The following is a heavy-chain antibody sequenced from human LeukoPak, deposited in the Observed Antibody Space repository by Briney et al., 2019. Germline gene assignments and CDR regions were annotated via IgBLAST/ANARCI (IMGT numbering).Heavy chain of an antibody. J-gene: IGHJ4*02. CDR2: ISTSSSYI. V-gene: IGHV3-21*01. CDR3: ARDRWLQSQRYFDY. Sequence: PGGSLRLSCAASGSTFSSYEMNWVRQAPGKGLEWVSSISTSSSYIYYADSVRGRFTISRHNAKNSLYLQMNSLRAEDTAVYYCARDRWLQSQRYFDYWGQGTLVTVSS. D-gene: IGHD5-24*01. CDR1: GSTFSSYE.